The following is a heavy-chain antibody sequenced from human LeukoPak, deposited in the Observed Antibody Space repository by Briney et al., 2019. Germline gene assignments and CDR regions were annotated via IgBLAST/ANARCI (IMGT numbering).Heavy chain of an antibody. CDR1: GGSISSSSYY. CDR3: ARTHWGFHDAFDI. CDR2: IYYSGST. Sequence: SETLSLTCTVSGGSISSSSYYWGWIRQPPGKGLEWIGSIYYSGSTYYNPSLKSRVTISVDTSKNQFSLKLSSVTAADTAVYYCARTHWGFHDAFDIWGQGTKVTVSS. V-gene: IGHV4-39*07. D-gene: IGHD7-27*01. J-gene: IGHJ3*02.